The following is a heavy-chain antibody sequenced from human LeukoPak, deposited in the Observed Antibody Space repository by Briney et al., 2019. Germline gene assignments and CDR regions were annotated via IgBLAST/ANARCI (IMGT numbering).Heavy chain of an antibody. Sequence: PGGSLRLSCAASGFTFSSYTMSWVRQAPGKGLEWVSAISGSGGSTYYADSVKGRFTISRDNSKNTLYLQMNSLRAEDTAVYYCAKAVPPPNPNYYDSSGYYLEDYWGQGTLVTVSS. CDR3: AKAVPPPNPNYYDSSGYYLEDY. CDR2: ISGSGGST. D-gene: IGHD3-22*01. J-gene: IGHJ4*02. V-gene: IGHV3-23*01. CDR1: GFTFSSYT.